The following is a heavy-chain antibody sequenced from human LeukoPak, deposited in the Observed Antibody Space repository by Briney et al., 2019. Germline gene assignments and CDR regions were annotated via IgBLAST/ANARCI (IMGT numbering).Heavy chain of an antibody. V-gene: IGHV3-48*03. D-gene: IGHD3-22*01. CDR1: GFTFSNYE. CDR2: ISSSGRTI. CDR3: AREYYDSSGYYPYYFDY. J-gene: IGHJ4*02. Sequence: GGSLRLSCAASGFTFSNYEMNWVRQNPGKGLEWVTYISSSGRTIYYADSVKGRFTISRDNAKNSLYLQMNSLRAEDTAVYYCAREYYDSSGYYPYYFDYWGQGTLVTVSS.